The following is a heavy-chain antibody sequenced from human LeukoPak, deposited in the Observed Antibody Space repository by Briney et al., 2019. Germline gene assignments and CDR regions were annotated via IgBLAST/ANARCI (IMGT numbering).Heavy chain of an antibody. V-gene: IGHV7-4-1*02. Sequence: GASVKVSCKASGYTFTSYAMNWVRQAPGQGLEWMGWINTNTGNPTYAQGYTGRFVFSLDTSVSTAYLQISSLKAEDTAAYYCARGGIGDPLRGDYWGQGTLVTVSS. CDR2: INTNTGNP. CDR1: GYTFTSYA. CDR3: ARGGIGDPLRGDY. J-gene: IGHJ4*02. D-gene: IGHD3-16*01.